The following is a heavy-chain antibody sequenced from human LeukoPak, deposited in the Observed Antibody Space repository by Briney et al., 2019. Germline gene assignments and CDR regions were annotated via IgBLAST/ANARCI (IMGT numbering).Heavy chain of an antibody. D-gene: IGHD6-19*01. J-gene: IGHJ4*02. Sequence: GASEKLSCKASGYTFTSYDINWVRQATGQGLEWMGGMNPISGNAGYAQKFQGRVTMTRNTSISTAYMELSSLRSEDTAVYYCATKLSSGWYELRFDYWGQGTLVTVSS. CDR3: ATKLSSGWYELRFDY. CDR1: GYTFTSYD. CDR2: MNPISGNA. V-gene: IGHV1-8*01.